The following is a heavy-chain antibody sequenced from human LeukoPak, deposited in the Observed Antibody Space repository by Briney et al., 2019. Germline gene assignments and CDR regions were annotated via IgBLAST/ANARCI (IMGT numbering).Heavy chain of an antibody. Sequence: GGSLRLSCAASGFTFSNYWVHWVRQAPGKGLVWVSRINRDGSTTKYADSVKGRFTVSRDNAKNTLNLQMNSLRAEDTAVYYCARDKKSGESSEIDYWGLGTLVTVSS. J-gene: IGHJ4*02. D-gene: IGHD3-10*01. CDR3: ARDKKSGESSEIDY. CDR2: INRDGSTT. V-gene: IGHV3-74*03. CDR1: GFTFSNYW.